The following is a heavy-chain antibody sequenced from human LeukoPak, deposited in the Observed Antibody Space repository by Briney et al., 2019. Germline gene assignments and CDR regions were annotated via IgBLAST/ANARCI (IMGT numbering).Heavy chain of an antibody. D-gene: IGHD5-24*01. CDR1: GFTFSSYG. Sequence: GGSLRLSCAASGFTFSSYGMSWVRQAPGKGLEWVANIKKDGSEKYYVDSVKGRFTISRDNAKNTLYLQMNSLRVEDTAVYYCARPIRNGWRYPFDNWGQGTLVTVSS. V-gene: IGHV3-7*01. CDR2: IKKDGSEK. CDR3: ARPIRNGWRYPFDN. J-gene: IGHJ4*02.